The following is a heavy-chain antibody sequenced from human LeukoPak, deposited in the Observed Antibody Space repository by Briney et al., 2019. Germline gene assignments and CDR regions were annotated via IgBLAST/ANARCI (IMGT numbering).Heavy chain of an antibody. CDR1: GGTFSSYA. V-gene: IGHV1-69*04. J-gene: IGHJ4*02. CDR2: IIPILGIA. CDR3: ARGGLRFDYFDY. D-gene: IGHD5-12*01. Sequence: SVKVSCKASGGTFSSYAISWVRQAPGQGLEWMGRIIPILGIANYAQKSQGRVTITADKSTSTAYMELSSLRSEDTAVYYCARGGLRFDYFDYWGQGTLVTVSS.